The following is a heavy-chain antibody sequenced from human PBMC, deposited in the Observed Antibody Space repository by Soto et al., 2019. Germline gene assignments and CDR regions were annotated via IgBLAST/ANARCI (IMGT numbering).Heavy chain of an antibody. D-gene: IGHD3-10*01. CDR2: IGTAGDT. Sequence: EVQLMESGGGLVQPGGSLRLSCAASGFTFSSYDMHWVRQATGKGLEWVSAIGTAGDTYYPGSVKGRFTISRENAKNSLYLQMNSLRAGDTAVYYCARAVRGVPHYYGMDVWGQGTTVTVSS. J-gene: IGHJ6*02. CDR1: GFTFSSYD. V-gene: IGHV3-13*01. CDR3: ARAVRGVPHYYGMDV.